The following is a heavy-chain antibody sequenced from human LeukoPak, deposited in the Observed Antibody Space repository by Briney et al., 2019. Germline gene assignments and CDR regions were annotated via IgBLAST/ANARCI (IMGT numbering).Heavy chain of an antibody. V-gene: IGHV3-23*01. CDR3: AKDRLITIFGVVDY. D-gene: IGHD3-3*01. CDR1: GFTFSSNS. J-gene: IGHJ4*02. CDR2: ISGSGGST. Sequence: GGSLRLSCAASGFTFSSNSMNWVRQAPGKGLEWVSAISGSGGSTYYADSVKGRFTISRDNSKNTLYLQMNSLRAEDTAVYYCAKDRLITIFGVVDYRGQGTLVTVSS.